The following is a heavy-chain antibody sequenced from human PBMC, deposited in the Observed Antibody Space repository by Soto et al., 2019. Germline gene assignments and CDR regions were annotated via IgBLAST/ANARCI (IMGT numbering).Heavy chain of an antibody. CDR1: GFTFSSYW. CDR3: ARDSSAQHGMDV. D-gene: IGHD6-19*01. Sequence: GGSLRLSCAASGFTFSSYWMHWVRQAPGKGLVWVSRINSDGSSTSYADSVKGRFTISRDNAKNALYLQMNSLRAEDTAVYYCARDSSAQHGMDVWGQGTTVTGSS. V-gene: IGHV3-74*01. CDR2: INSDGSST. J-gene: IGHJ6*02.